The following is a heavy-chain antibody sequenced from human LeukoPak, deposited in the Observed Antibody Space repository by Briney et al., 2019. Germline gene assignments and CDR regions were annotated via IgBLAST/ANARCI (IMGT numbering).Heavy chain of an antibody. CDR2: VKSRGVGGTS. V-gene: IGHV3-15*01. J-gene: IGHJ4*02. Sequence: GGSLRLSCVGSGFTFSEAWMRWVRQAPGKGVEWVARVKSRGVGGTSDYAARVKGKFTISRDDSKSTLYLQMSSLRTEDTALYYCTAPSCTRTACYASDFWGRGTLVTVSS. CDR1: GFTFSEAW. CDR3: TAPSCTRTACYASDF. D-gene: IGHD2-2*01.